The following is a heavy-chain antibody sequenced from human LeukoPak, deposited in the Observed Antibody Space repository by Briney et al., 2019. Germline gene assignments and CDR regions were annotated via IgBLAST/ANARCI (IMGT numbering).Heavy chain of an antibody. CDR2: ISGSGGST. CDR1: GFTFSNAW. J-gene: IGHJ2*01. CDR3: AKGAGFSSSSGVWYFDL. V-gene: IGHV3-23*01. Sequence: PGGSLRLSCAASGFTFSNAWMSWVRHAPGKGLEFVSVISGSGGSTYYADSVTGHFTISRDNSKNTLYLQMNSLRVEDTAVYYCAKGAGFSSSSGVWYFDLWGRGTLVTVSS. D-gene: IGHD6-6*01.